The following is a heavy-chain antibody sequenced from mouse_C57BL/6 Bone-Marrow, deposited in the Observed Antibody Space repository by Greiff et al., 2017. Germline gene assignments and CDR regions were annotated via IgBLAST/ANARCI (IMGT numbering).Heavy chain of an antibody. D-gene: IGHD1-1*01. CDR1: GYTFTSYW. V-gene: IGHV1-5*01. CDR3: TRSRIPSYYYGSSYGFAY. J-gene: IGHJ3*01. Sequence: EVQLQQSGTVLARPGASVKMSCKTSGYTFTSYWMHWVKQRPGQGLEWIGAIYPGNSDTSYNQKFKGKAKLTAVTSASTAYMELSSLTNEDSAVYYCTRSRIPSYYYGSSYGFAYWGQGTLVTVSA. CDR2: IYPGNSDT.